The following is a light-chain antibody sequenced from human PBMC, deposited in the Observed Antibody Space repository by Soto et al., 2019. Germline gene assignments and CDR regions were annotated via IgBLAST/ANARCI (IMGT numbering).Light chain of an antibody. CDR1: SSDVGGYTF. CDR2: EVS. CDR3: SSYTSRRTVI. Sequence: HSVLTQPASVSGSPGQSITISCTGTSSDVGGYTFVSWYQHHPGKAPKLLIYEVSYRPSGVSDRFSGSKSGNTASLTISGLQAEDEGDFYCSSYTSRRTVIFGGGTQLTVL. V-gene: IGLV2-14*01. J-gene: IGLJ2*01.